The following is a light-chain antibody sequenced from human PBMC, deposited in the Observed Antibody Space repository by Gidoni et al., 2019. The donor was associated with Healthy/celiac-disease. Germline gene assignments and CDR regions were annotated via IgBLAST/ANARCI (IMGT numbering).Light chain of an antibody. CDR3: QQYNSTPLT. J-gene: IGKJ4*01. CDR1: QSVLYSSNIKNY. V-gene: IGKV4-1*01. Sequence: IVITQPPDSLALSLGARATINCRSSQSVLYSSNIKNYLAWYQQKPGQPPKLLIYCASTRESGVPDRFSGSGSGTDFTLTISSLQAEDVAVYYCQQYNSTPLTFGGGTKVEIK. CDR2: CAS.